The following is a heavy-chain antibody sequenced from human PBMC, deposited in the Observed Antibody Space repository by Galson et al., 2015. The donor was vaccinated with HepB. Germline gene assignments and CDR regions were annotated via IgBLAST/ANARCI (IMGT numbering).Heavy chain of an antibody. CDR3: AREGDGYNRGMRTNGAFDI. CDR1: GGTFSSYA. D-gene: IGHD5-24*01. CDR2: IIPILGIA. J-gene: IGHJ3*02. V-gene: IGHV1-69*04. Sequence: SVNVSCKASGGTFSSYAISWVRQAPGQGLEWMGRIIPILGIANYAQKFQGRVMITADKSTSTAYMELSSRGSEDTAVYYCAREGDGYNRGMRTNGAFDIWGQGTMVTVSS.